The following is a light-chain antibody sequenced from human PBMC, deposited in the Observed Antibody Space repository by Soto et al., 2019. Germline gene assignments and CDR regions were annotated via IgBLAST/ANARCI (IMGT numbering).Light chain of an antibody. J-gene: IGLJ3*02. V-gene: IGLV2-14*01. CDR3: NSLSISNNNGL. CDR1: TSDVGRHNR. Sequence: QSALTQPASVSGAPGQSITISCTGTTSDVGRHNRISWYQQPPGKAPKLILFDVSNRPSGISHRFSGSKSGNTASLTISGLQAGDEADYYCNSLSISNNNGLFGGGTKVTVL. CDR2: DVS.